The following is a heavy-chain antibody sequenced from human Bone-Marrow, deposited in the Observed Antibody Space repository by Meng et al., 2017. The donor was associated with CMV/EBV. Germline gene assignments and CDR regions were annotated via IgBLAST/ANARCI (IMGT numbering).Heavy chain of an antibody. CDR1: EFTVSNIY. V-gene: IGHV3-53*01. CDR3: AGDPGLPNGMDV. D-gene: IGHD4-11*01. Sequence: GESLKISCAVSEFTVSNIYMSWVRQAPGKGLEWVSVTHGGGTTYYADPVQGRFIISRDDSKNTVFLQINSLRVEDTAVYYCAGDPGLPNGMDVWGQGTTVTVSS. CDR2: THGGGTT. J-gene: IGHJ6*02.